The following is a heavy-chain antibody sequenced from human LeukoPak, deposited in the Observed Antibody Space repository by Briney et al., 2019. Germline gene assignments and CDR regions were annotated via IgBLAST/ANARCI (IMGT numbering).Heavy chain of an antibody. D-gene: IGHD6-25*01. CDR3: ARLFPRSSPVGLFDP. Sequence: SETLSLTCTVSGGSIRNTDYYWGWIRQPPGKGLEYIGSIYYTGTTYYNPSLKSRVTISVDTSKNHFSLKLGSETAADTAVYYCARLFPRSSPVGLFDPWGQGTLVTVSS. CDR1: GGSIRNTDYY. J-gene: IGHJ5*02. V-gene: IGHV4-39*02. CDR2: IYYTGTT.